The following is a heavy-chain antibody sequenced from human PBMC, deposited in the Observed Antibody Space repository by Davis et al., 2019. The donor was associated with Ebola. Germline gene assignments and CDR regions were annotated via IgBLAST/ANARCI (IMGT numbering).Heavy chain of an antibody. V-gene: IGHV1-2*04. CDR2: INPNSGGT. CDR1: GYTFTSYG. J-gene: IGHJ6*02. D-gene: IGHD6-13*01. Sequence: ASVKVSCKASGYTFTSYGISWVRQAPGQGLEWMGWINPNSGGTNYAQKFQGWVTMTRDTSISTAYMELSRLRSDDTAVYYCARGRGIAAAGTPLYYYYGMDVWGQGTTVTVSS. CDR3: ARGRGIAAAGTPLYYYYGMDV.